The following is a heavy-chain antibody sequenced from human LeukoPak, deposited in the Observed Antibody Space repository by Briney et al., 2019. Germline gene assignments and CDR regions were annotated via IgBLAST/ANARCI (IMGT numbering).Heavy chain of an antibody. CDR2: IMQDGSDK. CDR3: ATGGGDS. Sequence: PGGSLRLSCAASGFTFSNSWMSWVRQAPGKGLEWVAMIMQDGSDKYYVDSVEGRFTISRDNAKNSLYLQMNSLRAEDTSVYYCATGGGDSWSQGTLVTVSS. D-gene: IGHD3-16*01. CDR1: GFTFSNSW. J-gene: IGHJ4*02. V-gene: IGHV3-7*01.